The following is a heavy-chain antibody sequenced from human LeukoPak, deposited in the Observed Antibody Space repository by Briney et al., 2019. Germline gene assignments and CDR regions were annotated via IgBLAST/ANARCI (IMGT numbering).Heavy chain of an antibody. CDR1: GGSINSSDYF. CDR2: VYYSGST. Sequence: SETLSLTCTVSGGSINSSDYFWGWIRQTPGKGLERIGAVYYSGSTYYNPSLKSRLTMSIDTSKNQFSLKLNSVTDADTAVYYCAREEGGAYGAFDIWGRGTLVTVSS. J-gene: IGHJ3*02. V-gene: IGHV4-39*07. CDR3: AREEGGAYGAFDI. D-gene: IGHD4-17*01.